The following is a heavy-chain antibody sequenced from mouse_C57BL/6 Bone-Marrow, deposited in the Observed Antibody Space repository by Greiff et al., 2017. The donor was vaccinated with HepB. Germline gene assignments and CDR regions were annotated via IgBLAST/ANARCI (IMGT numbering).Heavy chain of an antibody. V-gene: IGHV1-74*01. CDR3: ALYDYDAWFAY. CDR1: GYTFTSYW. Sequence: QVQLQQPGAELVKPGASVKVSCKASGYTFTSYWMHWVKQRPGQGLEWIGRIHPSDSDTNYNQKFKGKATLTVDKSSSTAYMQLSSLTSEDSGVYYCALYDYDAWFAYWGQGTLVTVSA. D-gene: IGHD2-4*01. J-gene: IGHJ3*01. CDR2: IHPSDSDT.